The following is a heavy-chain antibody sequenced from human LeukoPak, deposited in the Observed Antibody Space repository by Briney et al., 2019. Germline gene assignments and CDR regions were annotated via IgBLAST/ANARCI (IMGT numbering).Heavy chain of an antibody. CDR1: GFTFSSYG. J-gene: IGHJ3*02. Sequence: PGRSLRLSCAASGFTFSSYGMHWVRQAPGKGLEWVAVIWYDGSNKYYADSVKGRFTISRDNSKNTLYLQMNSLRAEDTAVYYCARGRIVVVTAGAFDIWGQGTMVTVSS. CDR2: IWYDGSNK. D-gene: IGHD2-21*02. CDR3: ARGRIVVVTAGAFDI. V-gene: IGHV3-33*01.